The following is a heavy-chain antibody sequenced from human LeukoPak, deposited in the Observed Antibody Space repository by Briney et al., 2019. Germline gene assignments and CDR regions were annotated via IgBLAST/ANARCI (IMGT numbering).Heavy chain of an antibody. J-gene: IGHJ5*01. CDR2: IFRTGST. CDR3: ARRVGFYGSGSLNYFDP. D-gene: IGHD3-10*01. Sequence: SETLSLTCSVSGGSIGRSSYYWGCIRQPPGKGLEWIGSIFRTGSTYYSASLKSRVSISVDTSKNHIALKVTSVTAADTAVYFCARRVGFYGSGSLNYFDPWGQGILVSVSS. V-gene: IGHV4-39*02. CDR1: GGSIGRSSYY.